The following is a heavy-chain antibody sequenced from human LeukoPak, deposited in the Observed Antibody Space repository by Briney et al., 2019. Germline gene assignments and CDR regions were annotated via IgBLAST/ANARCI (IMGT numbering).Heavy chain of an antibody. V-gene: IGHV3-23*01. CDR1: GFTFSSHA. CDR3: ANEVRPNDY. CDR2: IDISGGST. J-gene: IGHJ4*02. Sequence: GGSLRLSCAASGFTFSSHAMCWVRQAPGKGLEWVSSIDISGGSTYYADSVQGRFTISRDNSKNTLYLEMNSLRAEDAALYYCANEVRPNDYWGQGTLVTVSS. D-gene: IGHD1-1*01.